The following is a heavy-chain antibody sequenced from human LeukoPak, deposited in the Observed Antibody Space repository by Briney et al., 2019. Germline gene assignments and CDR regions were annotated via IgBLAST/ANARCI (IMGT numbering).Heavy chain of an antibody. CDR1: GGSISSSSYY. Sequence: PSETLSLTCTVSGGSISSSSYYWGWIRQPPGKGLEWIESIYYSGSTYYNPSLKSRVTISVDTSKNQFSLKLSSVTAADTAVYYCARDHNTCSSTSCGSDAFDIWGQGTMVTVSS. CDR3: ARDHNTCSSTSCGSDAFDI. J-gene: IGHJ3*02. D-gene: IGHD2-2*01. CDR2: IYYSGST. V-gene: IGHV4-39*07.